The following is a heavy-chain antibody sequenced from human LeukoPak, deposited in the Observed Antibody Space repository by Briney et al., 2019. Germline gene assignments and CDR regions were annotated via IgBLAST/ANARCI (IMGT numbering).Heavy chain of an antibody. CDR1: GDSIRSSSYY. CDR3: ARLYCSTISCSRAEYFQH. V-gene: IGHV4-39*01. CDR2: INYSGST. J-gene: IGHJ1*01. D-gene: IGHD2-2*01. Sequence: SETLSLTCTVSGDSIRSSSYYWGWIRQPPGKGLEWIGSINYSGSTSYNPSLKSRVTISVDTSKNQFSLRLSSVTAADTAVYYCARLYCSTISCSRAEYFQHWGQGTLVTVSS.